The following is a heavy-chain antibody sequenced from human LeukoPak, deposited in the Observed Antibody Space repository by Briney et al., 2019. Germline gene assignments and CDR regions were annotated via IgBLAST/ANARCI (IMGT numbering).Heavy chain of an antibody. Sequence: GGSLRLSCAASGFTFSNYNMNWVRQAPGKGLEWVSSITSTSSYIYYADSVKGRFTISRDNAENSLYLQMNSLRAEDTAVYYCARDPYSGSYGDYYYYYMDVWGKGTTVTISS. CDR3: ARDPYSGSYGDYYYYYMDV. CDR2: ITSTSSYI. D-gene: IGHD1-26*01. V-gene: IGHV3-21*01. J-gene: IGHJ6*03. CDR1: GFTFSNYN.